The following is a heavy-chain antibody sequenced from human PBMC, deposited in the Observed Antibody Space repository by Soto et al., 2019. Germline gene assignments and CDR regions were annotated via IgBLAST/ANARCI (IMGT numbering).Heavy chain of an antibody. Sequence: QVQLVESGGGVVQPGASLTLSCAASGFRFSGFGMHWVRQAPGKGLEWVAVISFDASEKFYVDSVKGRFSISRDDSNSKVFLQMNRLRREDTGVYYCARDLGGYVHLWDKSNYWGQGNLVNVS. J-gene: IGHJ1*01. CDR2: ISFDASEK. V-gene: IGHV3-30*04. CDR3: ARDLGGYVHLWDKSNY. CDR1: GFRFSGFG. D-gene: IGHD5-12*01.